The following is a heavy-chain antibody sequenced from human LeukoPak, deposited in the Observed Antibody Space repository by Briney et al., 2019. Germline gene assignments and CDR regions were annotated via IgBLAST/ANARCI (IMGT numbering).Heavy chain of an antibody. CDR1: GASISSYY. CDR3: ARDGTHNWFDP. D-gene: IGHD1-26*01. J-gene: IGHJ5*02. V-gene: IGHV4-4*07. Sequence: PSETLSLTCTVPGASISSYYWSWIRQPAGSGLEWIGRISTSGTTNYNPSLKSRVSMSVDTSKNQFSLKLTSVTAADTAVYYCARDGTHNWFDPWGQGTLVTVSS. CDR2: ISTSGTT.